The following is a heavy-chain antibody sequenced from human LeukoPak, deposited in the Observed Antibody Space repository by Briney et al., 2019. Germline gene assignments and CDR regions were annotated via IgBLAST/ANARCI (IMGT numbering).Heavy chain of an antibody. CDR1: GFTFSSYA. CDR2: ISATGGST. J-gene: IGHJ4*02. Sequence: PGGSLRLSCAASGFTFSSYAMSWVRQAPGKGLEWVSSISATGGSTYFADSVKGRFTISRDNAKNSVYLQMNSLRAEDTAVYYCAREGDYYCSGGSCYDYWGQGTLVTVSS. D-gene: IGHD2-15*01. CDR3: AREGDYYCSGGSCYDY. V-gene: IGHV3-23*01.